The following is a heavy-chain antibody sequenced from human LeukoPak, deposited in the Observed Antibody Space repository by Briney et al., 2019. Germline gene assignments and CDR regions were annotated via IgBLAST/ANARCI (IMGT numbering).Heavy chain of an antibody. CDR2: IIPIFGTA. J-gene: IGHJ4*02. D-gene: IGHD4-17*01. CDR1: GGTFSSYA. V-gene: IGHV1-69*05. Sequence: ASVKVSCKASGGTFSSYAISWVRQAPGQGLEWMGRIIPIFGTANYAQKFQGRVKITTDESTSTAYMELSSLRCEDTAVYYCAAERDYGDYAPYFDYWGQGTLVTVSS. CDR3: AAERDYGDYAPYFDY.